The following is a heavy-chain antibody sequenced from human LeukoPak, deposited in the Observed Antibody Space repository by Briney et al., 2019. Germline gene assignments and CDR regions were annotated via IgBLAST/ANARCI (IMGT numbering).Heavy chain of an antibody. CDR2: ISSSSYI. D-gene: IGHD1-26*01. CDR1: IFASSGYS. Sequence: GGFLRPSRALSIFASSGYSMESGCQAPGKGLEWVSSISSSSYIYYADSVKGRFTISRDNAKNSMYLQIYSLRAEDTAVYYCARNKVSTSSTTGYWGQGTLVTVSS. J-gene: IGHJ4*02. V-gene: IGHV3-21*01. CDR3: ARNKVSTSSTTGY.